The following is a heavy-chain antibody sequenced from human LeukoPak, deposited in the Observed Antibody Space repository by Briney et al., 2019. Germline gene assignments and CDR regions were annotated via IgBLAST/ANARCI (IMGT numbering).Heavy chain of an antibody. V-gene: IGHV4-39*07. CDR3: ASSFSVYLPTGY. CDR1: GDSISSSSYY. Sequence: PSETLSLTCTVSGDSISSSSYYWGWIRQPPGKGLEWIGSIYYSGSTYYNPSLKSRVTISVDTSKNQFSLKLSSVTAADTAVYYCASSFSVYLPTGYWGQGTLVTVSS. J-gene: IGHJ4*02. D-gene: IGHD5/OR15-5a*01. CDR2: IYYSGST.